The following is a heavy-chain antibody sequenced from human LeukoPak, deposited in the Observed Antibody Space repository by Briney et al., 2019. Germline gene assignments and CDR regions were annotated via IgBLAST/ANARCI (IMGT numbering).Heavy chain of an antibody. Sequence: GGSLRLSCAASGFTFSRFALSWVRQTPGKGLEWVSAISGSGNTTYYADSVNGRFTIFRGNSKDTLSLQTKSREIGDTAVVYLAKETNYDFWSGFNHFWGQGTLVTVSS. J-gene: IGHJ4*02. CDR1: GFTFSRFA. D-gene: IGHD3-3*01. CDR3: AKETNYDFWSGFNHF. CDR2: ISGSGNTT. V-gene: IGHV3-23*01.